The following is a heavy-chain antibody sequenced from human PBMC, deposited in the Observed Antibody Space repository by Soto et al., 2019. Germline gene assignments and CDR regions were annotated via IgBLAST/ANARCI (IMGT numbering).Heavy chain of an antibody. Sequence: ASVKVSCKASGYNFNTFDIYWLRQSTGHGLEWMGWMNPNSGNTGYAQELRGRVTMTRNTSNTTAYMELTSLTSDDTGVYYCAGGNFRYWGQGTLVTVSS. CDR1: GYNFNTFD. J-gene: IGHJ4*02. CDR2: MNPNSGNT. CDR3: AGGNFRY. V-gene: IGHV1-8*02.